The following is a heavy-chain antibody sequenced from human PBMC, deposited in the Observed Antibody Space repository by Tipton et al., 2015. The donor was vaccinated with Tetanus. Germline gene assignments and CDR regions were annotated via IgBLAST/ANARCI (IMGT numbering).Heavy chain of an antibody. Sequence: QLVQSGAEVKKPGESLRISCEGSGYSFNNRWIAWVRQKPGKGLEWMGIIYPGDSDTKYSPSFQGQVTISADKAINTAYLQWSSLKASDTAMYYCAKVSAPGTIATGNFDYWGQGTPVTVSS. CDR1: GYSFNNRW. J-gene: IGHJ4*02. CDR2: IYPGDSDT. CDR3: AKVSAPGTIATGNFDY. D-gene: IGHD1-1*01. V-gene: IGHV5-51*01.